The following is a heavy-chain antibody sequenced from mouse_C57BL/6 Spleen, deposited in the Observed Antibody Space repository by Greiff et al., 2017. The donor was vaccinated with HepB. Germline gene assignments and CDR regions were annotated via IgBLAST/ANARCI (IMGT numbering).Heavy chain of an antibody. J-gene: IGHJ2*01. D-gene: IGHD2-4*01. Sequence: SGPELVKPGASVKISCKASGYTFTDYNMDWVKQSHGKSLEWIGDINPNNGGTIYNQKFKGKATLTVDKSSSTAYMELRSLTSEDSAVYYCARPVYYYDLCYCDYWGQGTTLTVSS. CDR1: GYTFTDYN. CDR2: INPNNGGT. V-gene: IGHV1-18*01. CDR3: ARPVYYYDLCYCDY.